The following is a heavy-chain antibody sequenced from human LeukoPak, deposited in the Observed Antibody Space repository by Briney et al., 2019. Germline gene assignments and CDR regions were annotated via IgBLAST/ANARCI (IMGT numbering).Heavy chain of an antibody. Sequence: GGSLRLSCAASGFTFSSYAMSWVRQAPGKGLEWVSAISGSGGSTYYAGSVKGRFTISRDNSKNTLYLQMNSLRAEDTAVYYCAKGSRAGYCSGGSCYPYGMDVWGQGTTVTVSS. CDR3: AKGSRAGYCSGGSCYPYGMDV. J-gene: IGHJ6*02. CDR1: GFTFSSYA. CDR2: ISGSGGST. V-gene: IGHV3-23*01. D-gene: IGHD2-15*01.